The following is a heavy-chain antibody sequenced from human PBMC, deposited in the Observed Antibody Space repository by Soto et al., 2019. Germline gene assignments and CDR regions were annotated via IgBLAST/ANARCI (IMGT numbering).Heavy chain of an antibody. D-gene: IGHD3-10*01. Sequence: QVQLVQSGAEVKKPGSSVKVSCKASGGTFSSYAISWVRQAPGQGLEWMGGIIPIFGTANYAQKVQGRVQXXAXEXXRTAYMELSSLRSEDTDVYYCTSGFMVRGVTPLDYSGQAPLVTVSS. CDR1: GGTFSSYA. J-gene: IGHJ4*02. CDR2: IIPIFGTA. CDR3: TSGFMVRGVTPLDY. V-gene: IGHV1-69*12.